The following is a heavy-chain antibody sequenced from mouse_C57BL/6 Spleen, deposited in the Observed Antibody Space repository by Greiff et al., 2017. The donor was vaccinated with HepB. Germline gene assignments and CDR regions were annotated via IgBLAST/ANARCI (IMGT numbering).Heavy chain of an antibody. J-gene: IGHJ3*01. Sequence: VQLKESGPELVKPGASVKMSCKASGYTFTDYNMHWVKQSHGKSLEWIGYINPNNGGTSYNQKFKGKATLTVNKSSSTAYMELRSLTSEDSAVYYCMVLPRWAYWGQGTLVTVSA. CDR3: MVLPRWAY. D-gene: IGHD2-2*01. CDR1: GYTFTDYN. CDR2: INPNNGGT. V-gene: IGHV1-22*01.